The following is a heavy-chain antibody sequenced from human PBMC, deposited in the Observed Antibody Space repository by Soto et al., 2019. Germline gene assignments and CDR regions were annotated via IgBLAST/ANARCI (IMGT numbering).Heavy chain of an antibody. CDR1: GGSLSGYY. Sequence: QVQLQQWGAGLLKPSETLSLTCAVYGGSLSGYYWSWIRQPPGKGLEWIGEINHSGATPSNPSLXGXSXKXXDTSPNQFSLTEPSASPADTAVFYCARVGMDAHAGDYAFASWGQGTLVTVSS. J-gene: IGHJ4*02. D-gene: IGHD4-17*01. V-gene: IGHV4-34*01. CDR3: ARVGMDAHAGDYAFAS. CDR2: INHSGAT.